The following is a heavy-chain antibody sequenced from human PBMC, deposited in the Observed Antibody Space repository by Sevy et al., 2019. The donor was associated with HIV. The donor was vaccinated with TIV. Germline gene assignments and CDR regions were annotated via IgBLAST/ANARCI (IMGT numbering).Heavy chain of an antibody. J-gene: IGHJ6*02. D-gene: IGHD3-16*01. Sequence: GESLKISCAASGFTFSSYAMHWVRQAPGKGLEWVAVISYDGNNKYADYVKGRFTISRDNSKNTPYLQMNSLRAEDTAVYYCARDGSSGGLFLKDYYYFGMDVWGQGTTVPVSS. CDR3: ARDGSSGGLFLKDYYYFGMDV. CDR1: GFTFSSYA. V-gene: IGHV3-30*03. CDR2: ISYDGNNK.